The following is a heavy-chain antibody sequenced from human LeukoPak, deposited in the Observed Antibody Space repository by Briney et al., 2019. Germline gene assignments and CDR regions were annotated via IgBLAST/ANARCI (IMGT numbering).Heavy chain of an antibody. CDR2: ISSSSSTI. CDR1: GVTFSSYS. CDR3: ARDLYGDYVFYDY. J-gene: IGHJ4*02. Sequence: PGGSLRLSCAASGVTFSSYSMNWLRQAPGRGLEWVSYISSSSSTIYYADSVKCRFTISRDNAKNSLYLQMNSLRDEDTAVYYCARDLYGDYVFYDYWGQGTLVTVSS. D-gene: IGHD4-17*01. V-gene: IGHV3-48*02.